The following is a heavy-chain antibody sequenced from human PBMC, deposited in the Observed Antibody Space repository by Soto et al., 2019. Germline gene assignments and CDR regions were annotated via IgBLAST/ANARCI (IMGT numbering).Heavy chain of an antibody. D-gene: IGHD1-1*01. CDR2: ISGSGGST. Sequence: EVQLLESGGGLVQPGGSLRLSCAASGFTFSSYAMSWVCPSPGKGLEWVSAISGSGGSTYYADSVKGRFTISRDNSKNTRYMQMNSLRAEDTAVYYCAKGHNWNDVPLYYYYYMDVWGKGTTVTVSS. V-gene: IGHV3-23*01. J-gene: IGHJ6*03. CDR1: GFTFSSYA. CDR3: AKGHNWNDVPLYYYYYMDV.